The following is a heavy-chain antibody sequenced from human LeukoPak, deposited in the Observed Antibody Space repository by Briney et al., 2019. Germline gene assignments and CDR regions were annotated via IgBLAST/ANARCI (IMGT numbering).Heavy chain of an antibody. V-gene: IGHV4-31*03. CDR2: IYYSGST. CDR1: GGSISSGGYY. D-gene: IGHD5-18*01. CDR3: ARVIRGYSYGYGYFDY. Sequence: SQTLSLTCTVSGGSISSGGYYWSWIRQHPGKGLEWIGYIYYSGSTYYNPSLKSRVTISVDTSKNQFSLKLSSVTAADTAVYYCARVIRGYSYGYGYFDYWGQGTLVTVSS. J-gene: IGHJ4*02.